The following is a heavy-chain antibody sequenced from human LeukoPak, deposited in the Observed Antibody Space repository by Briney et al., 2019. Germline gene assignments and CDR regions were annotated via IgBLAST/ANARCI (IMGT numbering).Heavy chain of an antibody. CDR1: GYTFTDYF. CDR3: ARDPGYSSPRGDY. Sequence: GASVKVSRKASGYTFTDYFMHWVRQAPGQGLEWMGWINPNSGGTHYAQKFQGRVTMTRDTSISTAYMELGRLRSDDTAVYYCARDPGYSSPRGDYWGQGTLVTVSS. J-gene: IGHJ4*02. CDR2: INPNSGGT. D-gene: IGHD5-18*01. V-gene: IGHV1-2*02.